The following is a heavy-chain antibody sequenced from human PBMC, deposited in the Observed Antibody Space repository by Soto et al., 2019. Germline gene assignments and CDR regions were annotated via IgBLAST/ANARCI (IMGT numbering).Heavy chain of an antibody. CDR2: ISGSGGST. CDR3: AKNGAGTYQSYYYGMDV. D-gene: IGHD6-13*01. Sequence: GGSLRLSCAASGFTFSSYAMSWVRQAPGKGLEWVSAISGSGGSTYYADSVKGRFTISRDNSKNTLYLQMNSLRAEDTAVYYCAKNGAGTYQSYYYGMDVWGQGTTVTVSS. J-gene: IGHJ6*02. CDR1: GFTFSSYA. V-gene: IGHV3-23*01.